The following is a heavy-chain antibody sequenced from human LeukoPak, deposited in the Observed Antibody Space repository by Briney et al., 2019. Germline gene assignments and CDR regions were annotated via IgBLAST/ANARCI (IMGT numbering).Heavy chain of an antibody. CDR2: IYYSGNT. Sequence: SETLSLTCTVSGGSISTYYWSWIRQPPGKGLEWIGHIYYSGNTNYNPSLKSRVTISVDTSKNQFSLKLSSVTAADTAMYYCARDKGEYYDSSGYLDYWGQGTLVTVSS. J-gene: IGHJ4*02. V-gene: IGHV4-59*01. CDR3: ARDKGEYYDSSGYLDY. D-gene: IGHD3-22*01. CDR1: GGSISTYY.